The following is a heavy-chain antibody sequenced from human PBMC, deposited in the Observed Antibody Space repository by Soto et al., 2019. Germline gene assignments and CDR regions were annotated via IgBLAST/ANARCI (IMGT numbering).Heavy chain of an antibody. CDR1: GGSISSGDNY. CDR2: IYHSGHK. Sequence: ASETLSLTCSVSGGSISSGDNYWSWIRQPPGKGLEFIGYIYHSGHKYYNPSLKSRVAISVDTSKNQVSLKLTSVTAADAALYFCSSVICSGSFRRAFDVWGQGTVVTVSS. D-gene: IGHD2-15*01. J-gene: IGHJ3*01. CDR3: SSVICSGSFRRAFDV. V-gene: IGHV4-30-4*02.